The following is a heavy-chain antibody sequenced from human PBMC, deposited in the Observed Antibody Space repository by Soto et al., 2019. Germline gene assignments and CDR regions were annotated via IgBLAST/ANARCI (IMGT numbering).Heavy chain of an antibody. Sequence: GASVTVCCXASGYTFTNYGGSWVRQAPGQGLEWMGWIGGYRGNTNYAQKLQGRVTLTTDTSATTAYMELSSLRSEDTAVYYCAREHDFLIGYSFDYWGQGTRVTVSS. V-gene: IGHV1-18*01. CDR3: AREHDFLIGYSFDY. J-gene: IGHJ4*02. CDR1: GYTFTNYG. CDR2: IGGYRGNT. D-gene: IGHD3-3*01.